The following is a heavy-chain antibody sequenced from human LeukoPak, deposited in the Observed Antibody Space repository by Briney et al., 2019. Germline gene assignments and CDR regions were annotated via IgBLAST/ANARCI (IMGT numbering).Heavy chain of an antibody. CDR1: GESLNSYY. Sequence: SATLSLTCAVYGESLNSYYWSWVRQPPGEGLEWIGEIYESGTTEYNPSLKSRVTISMVPSKQQFSLSLSFVTAADTAVYYCARGAWATRLGSWGLGTPVIVSS. CDR3: ARGAWATRLGS. D-gene: IGHD2-15*01. V-gene: IGHV4-34*01. J-gene: IGHJ4*02. CDR2: IYESGTT.